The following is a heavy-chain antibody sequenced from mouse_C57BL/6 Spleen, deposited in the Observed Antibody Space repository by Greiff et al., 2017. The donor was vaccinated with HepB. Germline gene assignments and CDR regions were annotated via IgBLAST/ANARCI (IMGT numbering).Heavy chain of an antibody. V-gene: IGHV6-6*01. CDR1: GFTFSDAW. J-gene: IGHJ4*01. D-gene: IGHD1-1*01. Sequence: EVQLVESGGGLVQPGGSMKLSCAASGFTFSDAWMDWVRQSPEKGLEWVAEIRNKANNHATYYAESVKGRFTISRDESKSSVYLQMNSLRAEDTGIYYCTFTTVVAQGYWGQGTSVTVSS. CDR2: IRNKANNHAT. CDR3: TFTTVVAQGY.